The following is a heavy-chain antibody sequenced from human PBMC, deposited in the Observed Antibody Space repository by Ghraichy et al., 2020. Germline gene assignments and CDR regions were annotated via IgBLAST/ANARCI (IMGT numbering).Heavy chain of an antibody. CDR2: IWFDGSNT. Sequence: GGSLRLSCATSGFTFSTHAMHWVRQAPGKGLEWVGFIWFDGSNTDYANSVRGRFTISRDNSMATVYLQMNSLRGDDTAVYYCAGDPPKSGFALHMWGQGTMVTVSS. CDR1: GFTFSTHA. V-gene: IGHV3-33*01. J-gene: IGHJ3*02. D-gene: IGHD1-1*01. CDR3: AGDPPKSGFALHM.